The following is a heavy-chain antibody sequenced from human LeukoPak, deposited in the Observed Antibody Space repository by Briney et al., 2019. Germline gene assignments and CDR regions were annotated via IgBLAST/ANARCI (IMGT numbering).Heavy chain of an antibody. CDR3: ARVRAPYCSSTSCSNITFDP. J-gene: IGHJ5*02. V-gene: IGHV3-11*01. Sequence: GGSLRLSCAASGFTFSDYYMSWIRQAPGKGLEWVSYISSSGSTIYYADSVKGRFTVSRDNAKNSLYLQMNSLRAEDTAVYYCARVRAPYCSSTSCSNITFDPWGQGTLVTVSS. D-gene: IGHD2-2*01. CDR1: GFTFSDYY. CDR2: ISSSGSTI.